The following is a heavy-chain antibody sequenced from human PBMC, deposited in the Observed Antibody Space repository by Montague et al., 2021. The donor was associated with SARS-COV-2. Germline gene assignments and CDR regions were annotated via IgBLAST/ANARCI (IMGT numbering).Heavy chain of an antibody. V-gene: IGHV4-34*01. Sequence: SETLSLTCAVYGGSFGDDHWSWIRQPPGKGLEWIGNIRQSGGTNYDLSLKSRVTISVDTSKNQFSLKLTSVTAADTGLYFCARGHLSVSMIVVVFTSASYYFDYWGQGAQVTVSS. CDR3: ARGHLSVSMIVVVFTSASYYFDY. J-gene: IGHJ4*02. CDR1: GGSFGDDH. D-gene: IGHD3-22*01. CDR2: IRQSGGT.